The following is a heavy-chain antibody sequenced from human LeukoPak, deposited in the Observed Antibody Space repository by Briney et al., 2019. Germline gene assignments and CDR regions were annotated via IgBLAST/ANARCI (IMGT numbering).Heavy chain of an antibody. CDR3: AGQGDPTTIDY. J-gene: IGHJ4*02. D-gene: IGHD3-16*01. CDR2: INHSGST. CDR1: GGSFSGYY. Sequence: PSETLSLTCAVYGGSFSGYYWSWIRQPPGKGLEWIGEINHSGSTNYNPSLKSRVTISVDTSKNQFSLKLSSVTAADTAVYYCAGQGDPTTIDYWGQGTLVTVSS. V-gene: IGHV4-34*01.